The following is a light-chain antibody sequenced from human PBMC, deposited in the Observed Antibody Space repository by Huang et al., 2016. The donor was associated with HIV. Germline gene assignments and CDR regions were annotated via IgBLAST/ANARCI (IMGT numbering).Light chain of an antibody. Sequence: EIVLTQSPATLSLSPGERAPLSCRATQSIRNRYLAWFQQKPGLAPRLLIYDASNRATGIPDRFSGGGSGTDFTLTISRLEPEDFAVDYCQQYGSSSYTFGQGTKLELK. CDR2: DAS. CDR1: QSIRNRY. J-gene: IGKJ2*01. CDR3: QQYGSSSYT. V-gene: IGKV3D-20*01.